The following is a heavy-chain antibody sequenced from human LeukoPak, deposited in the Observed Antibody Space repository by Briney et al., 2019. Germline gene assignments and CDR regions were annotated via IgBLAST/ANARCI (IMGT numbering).Heavy chain of an antibody. V-gene: IGHV4-34*01. CDR2: INHSGST. D-gene: IGHD6-13*01. Sequence: RSSETLSLTCAVYGGSFSGYYWSWIRQPPGKGLEWIGEINHSGSTNYNPSLKSRVTISVDTSKNQFSLKLSSVTAADTAVYYCARFHLYSSSWYDWGRIPQNAFDIWGQGTMVTVSS. J-gene: IGHJ3*02. CDR3: ARFHLYSSSWYDWGRIPQNAFDI. CDR1: GGSFSGYY.